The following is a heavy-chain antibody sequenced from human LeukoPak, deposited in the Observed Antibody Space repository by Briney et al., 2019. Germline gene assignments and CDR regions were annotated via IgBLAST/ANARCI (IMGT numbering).Heavy chain of an antibody. CDR2: IIPIFGTA. D-gene: IGHD6-6*01. V-gene: IGHV1-69*13. CDR3: AREVVAAQYYFDY. J-gene: IGHJ4*02. CDR1: GGTFSSYA. Sequence: SVKVSCTASGGTFSSYAISWVRQAPGQGLEWMGGIIPIFGTANYAQKFQGRVTITADESTSTAYMELSSLRSEDTAVYYCAREVVAAQYYFDYWGQGTLVTVSS.